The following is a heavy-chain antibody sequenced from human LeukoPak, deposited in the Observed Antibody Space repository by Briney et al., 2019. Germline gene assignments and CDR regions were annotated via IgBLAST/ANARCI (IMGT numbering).Heavy chain of an antibody. V-gene: IGHV4-59*11. CDR3: ARGFAFSSGYAGSTIDI. CDR1: GGSISGHY. CDR2: IHYCGST. D-gene: IGHD3-3*01. Sequence: SETLSLTCAVSGGSISGHYWRWIRQPPGKELERIGYIHYCGSTNYNPSVRSRVTISVDTSKKQFSLKLSSVTAANRAVYYFARGFAFSSGYAGSTIDICGQGTMVTVSS. J-gene: IGHJ3*02.